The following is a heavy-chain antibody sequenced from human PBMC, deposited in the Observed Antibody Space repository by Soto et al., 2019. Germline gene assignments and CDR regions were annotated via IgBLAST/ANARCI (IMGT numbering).Heavy chain of an antibody. V-gene: IGHV4-4*07. CDR1: GGSISGHS. D-gene: IGHD1-26*01. CDR2: IYPSGST. J-gene: IGHJ4*02. CDR3: GRDPGAAYFDY. Sequence: PSKTLSLTCTVSGGSISGHSWTWIRQPAGKGLEWIGHIYPSGSTNYNPSLKSRVTISVDTSKNQFSLKLSSVTAADTAGYYCGRDPGAAYFDYSCQGAPLSAS.